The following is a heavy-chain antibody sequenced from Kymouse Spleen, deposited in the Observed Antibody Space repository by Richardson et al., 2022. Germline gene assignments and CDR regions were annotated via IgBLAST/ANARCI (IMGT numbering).Heavy chain of an antibody. Sequence: QVQLVESGGGVVQPGRSLRLSCAASGFTFSSYGMHWVRQAPGKGLEWVAVISYDGSNKYYADSVKGRFTISRDNSKNTLYLQMNSLRAEDTAVYYCAKEAARSYFDYWGQGTLVTVSS. D-gene: IGHD6-6*01. V-gene: IGHV3-30*18. CDR1: GFTFSSYG. J-gene: IGHJ4*02. CDR3: AKEAARSYFDY. CDR2: ISYDGSNK.